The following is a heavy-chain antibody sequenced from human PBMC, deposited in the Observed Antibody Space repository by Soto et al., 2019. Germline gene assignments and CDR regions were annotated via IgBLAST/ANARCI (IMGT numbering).Heavy chain of an antibody. D-gene: IGHD1-26*01. J-gene: IGHJ4*02. Sequence: EVQLVESGGGLVKPGGSLRLSCAASGFTFSSYSMNWVRQAPGKGLEWVSSISSSSSYIYYADSVKGRFTISRDNAKNSLYLQMNSLRAEDTAVYYCAREFEGATTAVDYWGQETLVTVSS. CDR1: GFTFSSYS. V-gene: IGHV3-21*01. CDR2: ISSSSSYI. CDR3: AREFEGATTAVDY.